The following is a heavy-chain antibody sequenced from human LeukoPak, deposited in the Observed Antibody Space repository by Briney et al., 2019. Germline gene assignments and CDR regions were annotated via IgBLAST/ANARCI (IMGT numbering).Heavy chain of an antibody. CDR1: GGSFSGYY. D-gene: IGHD1-26*01. V-gene: IGHV4-34*01. J-gene: IGHJ4*02. Sequence: PSETLSLTCAVYGGSFSGYYWSWIRQPPGKGLEWIGEVNHSGSTNYNPSLKSRVTISVDTSKNQFSLKLSSVTAADTAVYYCARRRGARGPFDYWGQGTLVTVSS. CDR2: VNHSGST. CDR3: ARRRGARGPFDY.